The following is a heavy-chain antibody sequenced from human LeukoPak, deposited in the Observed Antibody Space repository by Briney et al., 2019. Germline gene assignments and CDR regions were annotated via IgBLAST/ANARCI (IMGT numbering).Heavy chain of an antibody. CDR1: GYTFTGYY. J-gene: IGHJ4*02. Sequence: ASVKVSCKASGYTFTGYYMHWVRQAPGQGLEWMGWINPNSGGTNYAQKFQGRVTMTRDTSISTAFMELSRLRSDDTAVYYCARDPPGYYGSGRHWGQGTLVTVSS. V-gene: IGHV1-2*02. CDR2: INPNSGGT. CDR3: ARDPPGYYGSGRH. D-gene: IGHD3-10*01.